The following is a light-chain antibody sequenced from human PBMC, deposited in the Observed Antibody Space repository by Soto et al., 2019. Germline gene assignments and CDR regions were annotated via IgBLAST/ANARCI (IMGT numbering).Light chain of an antibody. Sequence: QSALTQPASVSGSPGQSITISCTGTSSDVGGYNYVSWYQQHPGKAPKLMIYDVSNRPSGVSNRFSGSKSGNTASLTISGLQAGDEADYYCSSYTSSSTLVVFGGGTQLTVL. CDR2: DVS. CDR1: SSDVGGYNY. J-gene: IGLJ2*01. V-gene: IGLV2-14*01. CDR3: SSYTSSSTLVV.